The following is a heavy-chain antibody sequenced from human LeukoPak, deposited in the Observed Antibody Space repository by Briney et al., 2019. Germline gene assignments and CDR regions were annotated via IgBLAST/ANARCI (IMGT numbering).Heavy chain of an antibody. D-gene: IGHD2-15*01. V-gene: IGHV1-3*01. CDR3: AREVAI. Sequence: ASVKVSCKASGGTFSEDVTTWVRQAPGQRPEWMGCIYAGNGNVKYSQNFQARVTITRDTSASTAYLELSSLRSEDTAVYYCAREVAIWGQGTLVTVSS. CDR1: GGTFSEDV. CDR2: IYAGNGNV. J-gene: IGHJ4*02.